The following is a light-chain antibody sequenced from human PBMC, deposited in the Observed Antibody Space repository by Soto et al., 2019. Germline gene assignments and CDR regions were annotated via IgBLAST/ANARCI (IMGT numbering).Light chain of an antibody. V-gene: IGKV3-20*01. J-gene: IGKJ5*01. CDR2: GAS. Sequence: ENVLTQSPGTLSLSPGERATLSCRASQTVSSYLTWYQQRPGQAPRLLIYGASKRATGIPDRFSGSGSGTDFTLTISTLEPEDFALYYCQQYGTSPITFGQGTRLKIK. CDR3: QQYGTSPIT. CDR1: QTVSSY.